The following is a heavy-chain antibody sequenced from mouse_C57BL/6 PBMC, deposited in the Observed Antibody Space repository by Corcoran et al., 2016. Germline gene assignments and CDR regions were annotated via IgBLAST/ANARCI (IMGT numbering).Heavy chain of an antibody. CDR3: ARAYGSSYAMDY. Sequence: DVQLQESGPGLVKPSPSLSLTCSVTGYSITSGYYWNWIRQFPGNKLEWMGYISYDGSNNYNPSLKNRISIPRDTSKNQFFLKLNSVTTEDTATYYCARAYGSSYAMDYWGQGTSVTVSS. CDR1: GYSITSGYY. J-gene: IGHJ4*01. CDR2: ISYDGSN. V-gene: IGHV3-6*01. D-gene: IGHD1-1*01.